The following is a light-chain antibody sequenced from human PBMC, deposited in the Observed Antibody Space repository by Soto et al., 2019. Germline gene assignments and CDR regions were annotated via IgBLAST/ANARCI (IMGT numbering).Light chain of an antibody. Sequence: DIPMTQSPSTLSASVGDRVTITCRASQSISTSLAWYQQKPGKAPKFLIYDASSLESGVPSRFSGSGSGTDFTLTISSLQPDDSATYYCQQYNSDYTFGQGTKLEIK. CDR1: QSISTS. CDR2: DAS. CDR3: QQYNSDYT. V-gene: IGKV1-5*01. J-gene: IGKJ2*01.